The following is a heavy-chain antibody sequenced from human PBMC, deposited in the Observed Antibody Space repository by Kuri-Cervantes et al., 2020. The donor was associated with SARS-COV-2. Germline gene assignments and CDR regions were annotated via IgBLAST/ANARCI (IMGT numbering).Heavy chain of an antibody. CDR2: ISGSGGSK. V-gene: IGHV3-23*01. J-gene: IGHJ4*02. Sequence: GESLKISCAASGFTFSSYAMSWVRQAPGKGLEWVSAISGSGGSKYYADPVKGRFTISRDNSKNTLYLQMNSLRAEDTAVYYCAKAYWNYNYFDYWGQGTLVTVSS. CDR1: GFTFSSYA. CDR3: AKAYWNYNYFDY. D-gene: IGHD1-7*01.